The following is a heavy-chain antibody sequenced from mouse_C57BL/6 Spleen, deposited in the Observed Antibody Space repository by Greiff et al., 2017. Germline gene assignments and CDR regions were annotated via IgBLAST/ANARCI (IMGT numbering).Heavy chain of an antibody. CDR3: ARGNFDYTEYFDV. J-gene: IGHJ1*03. V-gene: IGHV5-17*01. CDR2: ISSGSSTI. CDR1: GFTFSDYG. D-gene: IGHD2-4*01. Sequence: EVQLVESGGGLVKPGGSLKLSCAASGFTFSDYGMHWVRQAPEKGLEWVAYISSGSSTIYYADTVKGRFTISRDNAKNTLFLQMTSLRSEDTAMYYCARGNFDYTEYFDVWGTGTTVTVSS.